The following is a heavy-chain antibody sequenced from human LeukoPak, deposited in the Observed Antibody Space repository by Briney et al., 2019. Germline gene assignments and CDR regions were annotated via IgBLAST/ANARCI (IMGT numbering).Heavy chain of an antibody. J-gene: IGHJ1*01. V-gene: IGHV5-51*01. CDR1: GYSFTSYW. CDR2: IYPGDSDT. D-gene: IGHD3-10*01. CDR3: ATYAGSSSKYFQD. Sequence: GESLKISCKGSGYSFTSYWIGWVRQMPGKGLEWMGIIYPGDSDTRYSPSFQGQVTISADKSISTAYLQRSSLQASDTAMYYCATYAGSSSKYFQDWGQGTLVTVSS.